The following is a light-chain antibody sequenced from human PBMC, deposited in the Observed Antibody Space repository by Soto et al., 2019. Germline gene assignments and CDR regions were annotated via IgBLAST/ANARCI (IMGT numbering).Light chain of an antibody. CDR3: GAGHGSGSIFV. CDR1: SGYSNYK. Sequence: QSVLTQPPSASASLGASVTLTCTLSSGYSNYKVDWYQQRPGKGPRFVMRVGTGGIVGSKGDGIPDRFSVLGSGLNRYLTIKNVQEADACDYRCGAGHGSGSIFVFGGGTKLTVL. J-gene: IGLJ2*01. CDR2: VGTGGIVG. V-gene: IGLV9-49*03.